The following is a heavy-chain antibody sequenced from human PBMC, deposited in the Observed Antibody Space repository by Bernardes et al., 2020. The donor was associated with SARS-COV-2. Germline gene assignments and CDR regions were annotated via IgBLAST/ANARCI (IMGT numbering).Heavy chain of an antibody. Sequence: LRLSCAASGFTFSSYWMHWVRQAPGKGLVWVSRINSDGSTNYADSVKGRFTISRDNANNTLYLQMNSLRTEDTAVYYCAREYSSSSGRVFDYWGQGTLVTVPS. CDR2: INSDGST. CDR1: GFTFSSYW. D-gene: IGHD6-6*01. J-gene: IGHJ4*02. CDR3: AREYSSSSGRVFDY. V-gene: IGHV3-74*01.